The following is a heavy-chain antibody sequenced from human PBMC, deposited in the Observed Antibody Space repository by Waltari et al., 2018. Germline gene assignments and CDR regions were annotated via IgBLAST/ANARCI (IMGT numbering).Heavy chain of an antibody. CDR1: GLTFSNLW. J-gene: IGHJ3*02. CDR3: AGGGGFLCDI. D-gene: IGHD3-3*01. V-gene: IGHV3-7*01. Sequence: EVQLVESGGGLVQPGGSLRLSCAVSGLTFSNLWMSWFRQAPGKGLELVANIKQDGSEIYYVDSVKGRFTISRDNAKNSLYLQMNSLTTEDTAVYYCAGGGGFLCDIWGQGTLVTVSS. CDR2: IKQDGSEI.